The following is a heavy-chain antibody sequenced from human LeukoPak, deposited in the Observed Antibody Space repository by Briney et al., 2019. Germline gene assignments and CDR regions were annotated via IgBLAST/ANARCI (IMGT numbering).Heavy chain of an antibody. CDR3: AKGFHLRGGSYPSADYYFDY. V-gene: IGHV3-23*01. J-gene: IGHJ4*02. CDR2: ISGSGGST. Sequence: GGSLRLSCAASGFTFSSYAMSWVRQAPGKGLEWVSPISGSGGSTYYADSVKGRFTISRDNSKNTLYLQMNSLRAEDTAVYYCAKGFHLRGGSYPSADYYFDYWGQGTLVTVSS. D-gene: IGHD1-26*01. CDR1: GFTFSSYA.